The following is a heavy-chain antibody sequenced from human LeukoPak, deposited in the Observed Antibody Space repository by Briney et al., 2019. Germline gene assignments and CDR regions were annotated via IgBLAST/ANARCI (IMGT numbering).Heavy chain of an antibody. J-gene: IGHJ6*03. V-gene: IGHV1-8*01. CDR3: ARGGLTMVHRPTYYYYYYYMDV. Sequence: ASVKVSCKASGYTFTSYDINWVRQATGQGLEWMGWMNPNSGNTGYAQKFQGRVTMTRNTSISTAYMELSSLRSEDTAVYYCARGGLTMVHRPTYYYYYYYMDVWGKGTTVTVSS. CDR2: MNPNSGNT. CDR1: GYTFTSYD. D-gene: IGHD3-10*01.